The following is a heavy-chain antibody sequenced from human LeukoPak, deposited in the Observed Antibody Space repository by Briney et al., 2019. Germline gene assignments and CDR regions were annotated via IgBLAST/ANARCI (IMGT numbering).Heavy chain of an antibody. J-gene: IGHJ4*02. V-gene: IGHV3-23*01. Sequence: GGSLRLSCAASGFTFSSYAMSWVRQAPRKGLEWLSVISGSGSSTDYADSVKGRFTISRDNSKNTLYLQMSSLSAEDTAVYYCAKMNVLTGYYTPNFDFWGQGTLVTVSS. CDR3: AKMNVLTGYYTPNFDF. CDR1: GFTFSSYA. CDR2: ISGSGSST. D-gene: IGHD3-9*01.